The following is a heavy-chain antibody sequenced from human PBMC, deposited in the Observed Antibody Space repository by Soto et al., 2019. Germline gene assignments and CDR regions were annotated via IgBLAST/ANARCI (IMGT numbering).Heavy chain of an antibody. CDR1: GYTFTSYG. CDR3: ARAGSYYDSSGYYYY. D-gene: IGHD3-22*01. J-gene: IGHJ4*02. V-gene: IGHV1-18*04. CDR2: ISAYNGNT. Sequence: GASVKVSCKASGYTFTSYGISWVRQAPGRGLEWMGWISAYNGNTNYAQKLQGRVTMTTDTSTSTAYMELRSLRSDDTAVYYCARAGSYYDSSGYYYYWGQGTLVTVSS.